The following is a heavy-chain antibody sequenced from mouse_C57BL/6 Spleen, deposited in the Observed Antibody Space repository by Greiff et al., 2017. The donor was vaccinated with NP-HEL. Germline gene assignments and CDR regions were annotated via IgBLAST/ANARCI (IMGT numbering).Heavy chain of an antibody. J-gene: IGHJ1*03. V-gene: IGHV1-15*01. D-gene: IGHD1-1*01. CDR2: IDPETGGT. CDR1: GYTFTDYE. Sequence: VQLQESGAELVRPGASVTLSCKASGYTFTDYEMHWVKQTPVHGLEWIGAIDPETGGTAYNQKFKGKAILTADKSSSTAYMELRSLTSEDSAVYYCTRKPLITTVAYWYFDVWGTGTTVTVSS. CDR3: TRKPLITTVAYWYFDV.